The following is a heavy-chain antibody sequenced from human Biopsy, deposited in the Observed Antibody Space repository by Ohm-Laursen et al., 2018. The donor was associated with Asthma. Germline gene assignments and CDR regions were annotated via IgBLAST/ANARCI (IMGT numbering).Heavy chain of an antibody. CDR3: AREGVAGTHIED. V-gene: IGHV3-53*01. Sequence: FPRLSCAASGFTVSTNGMSWVRQPPGKGLEWVSVIYSGGGTYYEDSVQGRVTISRDNSKNTLSLQMNSLRAEDTAVYYCAREGVAGTHIEDWGQGTLVTVSS. CDR2: IYSGGGT. D-gene: IGHD6-19*01. CDR1: GFTVSTNG. J-gene: IGHJ4*02.